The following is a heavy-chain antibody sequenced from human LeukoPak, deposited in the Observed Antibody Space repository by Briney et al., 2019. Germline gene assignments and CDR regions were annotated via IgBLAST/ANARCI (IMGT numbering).Heavy chain of an antibody. CDR3: ARMGNYDYVWGSYFCFDY. Sequence: PSETLSLTCAVYGGSFSGYYWSWIRQPPGKGLEWIGEINHSGSTNYNPSLKSRVTISVDTSKNQFSLKLSSVTAADTAVYYCARMGNYDYVWGSYFCFDYWGQGTLVTVSS. J-gene: IGHJ4*02. D-gene: IGHD3-16*01. CDR2: INHSGST. CDR1: GGSFSGYY. V-gene: IGHV4-34*01.